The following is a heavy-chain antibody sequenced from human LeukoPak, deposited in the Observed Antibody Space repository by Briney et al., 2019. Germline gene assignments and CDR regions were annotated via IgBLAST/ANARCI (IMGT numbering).Heavy chain of an antibody. J-gene: IGHJ3*02. CDR1: GGPISSRY. D-gene: IGHD3-16*01. Sequence: SETLSLTCGVSGGPISSRYWSWVRQSPEKGLEWIGYTHYSGSSKYNPTHQSRVTISVDTSKNQFSLRVTSVTAADTAMYYCARDLAGHDAFDIWGQGTMVTVSS. CDR3: ARDLAGHDAFDI. CDR2: THYSGSS. V-gene: IGHV4-59*11.